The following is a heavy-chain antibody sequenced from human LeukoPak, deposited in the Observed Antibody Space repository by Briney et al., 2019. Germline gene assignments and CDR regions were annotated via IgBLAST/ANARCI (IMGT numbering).Heavy chain of an antibody. Sequence: GASVKVSCKASGYTFTSNYIHWVRQAPGQGLEWMGIINPSGGSTSYAQKFQGRVTMTRDTSTSTVYMELSSLRSEDTAVYYCARDQYCSGGSCHDAFDIWGQGIMVTVSS. V-gene: IGHV1-46*01. CDR2: INPSGGST. D-gene: IGHD2-15*01. CDR1: GYTFTSNY. CDR3: ARDQYCSGGSCHDAFDI. J-gene: IGHJ3*02.